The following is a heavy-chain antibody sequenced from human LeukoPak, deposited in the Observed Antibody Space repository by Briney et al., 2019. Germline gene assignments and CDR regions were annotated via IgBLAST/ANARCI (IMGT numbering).Heavy chain of an antibody. V-gene: IGHV4-34*01. Sequence: PSETLSLTCAVYGGSFSGYYWSWIRQPPGKGLEWIGEINHSGSTNYNPSLKSRVTISVDTSKNQSSLKLSSVTAADTAVYYCALRRRPGGFDYWGQGTLVTVSS. CDR2: INHSGST. CDR3: ALRRRPGGFDY. D-gene: IGHD3-10*01. CDR1: GGSFSGYY. J-gene: IGHJ4*02.